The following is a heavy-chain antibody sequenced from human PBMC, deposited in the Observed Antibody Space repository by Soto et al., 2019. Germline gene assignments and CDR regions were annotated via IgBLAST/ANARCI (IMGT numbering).Heavy chain of an antibody. CDR2: IFYTGST. D-gene: IGHD2-21*01. CDR1: GGSISRYF. CDR3: AHFSDLEWFDP. J-gene: IGHJ5*02. V-gene: IGHV4-59*01. Sequence: QVQLQESGPGLVRPSETLSLTGTVSGGSISRYFWSWIRQSPGKGLEWVGYIFYTGSTTYNPSLKSRVTISIDTSKNQFSLKLSSLTAADTAVYYCAHFSDLEWFDPWGQGTLVTVSS.